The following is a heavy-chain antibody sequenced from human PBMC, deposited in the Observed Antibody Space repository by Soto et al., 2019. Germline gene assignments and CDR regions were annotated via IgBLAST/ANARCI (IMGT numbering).Heavy chain of an antibody. J-gene: IGHJ6*02. CDR1: GFTFSSYE. CDR2: ISSSGSTI. Sequence: EVQLVESGGGLVQPGGSLRLSCAASGFTFSSYEMNWVRQAPGKGLEWVSYISSSGSTIYYADSVEGRFTISRDNAKNSLYLQMNSLRAEDTAVYYCASNSELYYYYGMDVWGQGTTVTVSS. V-gene: IGHV3-48*03. D-gene: IGHD1-26*01. CDR3: ASNSELYYYYGMDV.